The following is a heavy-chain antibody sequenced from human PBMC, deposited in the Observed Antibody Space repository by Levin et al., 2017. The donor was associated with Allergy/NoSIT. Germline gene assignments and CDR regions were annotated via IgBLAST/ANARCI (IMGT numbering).Heavy chain of an antibody. CDR1: GFTFNSSG. CDR3: ARKGYSGYNWTPDY. J-gene: IGHJ4*02. CDR2: IWYDGSNE. V-gene: IGHV3-33*01. D-gene: IGHD5-12*01. Sequence: LSLTCAASGFTFNSSGMHWVRPAPGKGLEWVALIWYDGSNEYYVDSVKGRFTISRNNSKNTLYLQMNSLRAEDTAVYYCARKGYSGYNWTPDYWGQGTLVTVSS.